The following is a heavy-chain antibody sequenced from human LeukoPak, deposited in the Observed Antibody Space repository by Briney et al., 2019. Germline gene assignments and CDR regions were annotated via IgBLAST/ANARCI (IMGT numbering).Heavy chain of an antibody. D-gene: IGHD6-19*01. V-gene: IGHV6-1*01. CDR3: ARGSYSSGWYFGYYYYGMDV. Sequence: SQTLSLTCAISGDSVSSKSAAWNWIRQSPSRGLEWLGRTYYRSKWYNDYAVSVKSRITINPDTSKNQFSLQLNSVTPEDTAVYYCARGSYSSGWYFGYYYYGMDVWGQGTTVAVSS. CDR2: TYYRSKWYN. J-gene: IGHJ6*02. CDR1: GDSVSSKSAA.